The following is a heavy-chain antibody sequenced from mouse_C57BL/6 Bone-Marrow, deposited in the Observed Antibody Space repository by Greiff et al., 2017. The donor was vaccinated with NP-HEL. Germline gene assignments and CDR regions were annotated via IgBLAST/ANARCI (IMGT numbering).Heavy chain of an antibody. CDR2: IWGGGST. D-gene: IGHD1-1*01. CDR3: AKRYGSSARAMDY. V-gene: IGHV2-9*01. Sequence: VKLVESGPGLVAPSQSLSITCTVSGFSLTSYGVDWVRQPPGKGLEWLGVIWGGGSTNYNSALMSRLSISKDNSKSQVFLKMNSLQTDDTALYYCAKRYGSSARAMDYWGQGTSVTVSA. J-gene: IGHJ4*01. CDR1: GFSLTSYG.